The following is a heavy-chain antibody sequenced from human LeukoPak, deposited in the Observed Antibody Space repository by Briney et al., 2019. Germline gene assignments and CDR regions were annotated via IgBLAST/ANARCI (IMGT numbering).Heavy chain of an antibody. D-gene: IGHD3-16*01. CDR3: ARHESLGAFDI. CDR2: VYYSGST. CDR1: GGSISSSYYY. Sequence: SETLSLTCTVSGGSISSSYYYWGWIRQPPGKGLEWTGSVYYSGSTYYNPSLKSGVTISVDTSKNQFSLTLSSVTAADTALYYCARHESLGAFDIRGQGTMVTVSS. J-gene: IGHJ3*02. V-gene: IGHV4-39*01.